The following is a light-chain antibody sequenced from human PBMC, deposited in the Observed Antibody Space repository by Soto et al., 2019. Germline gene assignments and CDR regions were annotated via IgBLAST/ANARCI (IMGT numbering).Light chain of an antibody. CDR2: GAS. CDR1: QSVSSSY. Sequence: EIVLTQSPGTLSLSPGERATLSCRASQSVSSSYLAWYQQKPGQAPRLLIYGASSRAPGIPDRFSGSGSGTDFTFTISRLEPEDFAVYYCQQYGNSPPTFGQGTKVEIK. J-gene: IGKJ1*01. CDR3: QQYGNSPPT. V-gene: IGKV3-20*01.